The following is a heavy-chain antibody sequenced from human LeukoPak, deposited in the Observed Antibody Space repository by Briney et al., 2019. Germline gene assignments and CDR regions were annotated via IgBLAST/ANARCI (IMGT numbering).Heavy chain of an antibody. CDR2: IYYSGST. CDR1: GGPISSGGYY. J-gene: IGHJ4*02. V-gene: IGHV4-31*03. D-gene: IGHD5-18*01. CDR3: ASMDSAMALGY. Sequence: PSETLSLTCTVSGGPISSGGYYWSWIRQHPGKGLEWIGYIYYSGSTYYNPSLMSRVTISVDTSKNQFSLKLSSVTAADTAVYYCASMDSAMALGYWGQGTLVTVSS.